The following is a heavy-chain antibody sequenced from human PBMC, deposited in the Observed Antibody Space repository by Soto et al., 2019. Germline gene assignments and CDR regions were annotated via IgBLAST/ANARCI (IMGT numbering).Heavy chain of an antibody. J-gene: IGHJ6*02. CDR1: GFTFNTYG. D-gene: IGHD3-10*01. CDR2: ISGSGDNT. Sequence: GGSLRLSCAASGFTFNTYGMRWVRQAPGKGLEWVSTISGSGDNTYYADSVKGRFTISRDNSKNTLFLQMNSLRAEDTALYYCAKGFRVSGTYKYAMDVWGQGTMVTVSS. V-gene: IGHV3-23*01. CDR3: AKGFRVSGTYKYAMDV.